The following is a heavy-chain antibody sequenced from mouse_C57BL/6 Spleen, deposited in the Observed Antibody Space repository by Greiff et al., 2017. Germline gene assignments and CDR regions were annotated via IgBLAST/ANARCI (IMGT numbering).Heavy chain of an antibody. J-gene: IGHJ4*01. V-gene: IGHV2-5*01. CDR2: IWRGGST. CDR3: AKKGGYDGYLYSMDY. CDR1: GFSLTSYG. Sequence: QVQLQQSGPGLVQPSQSLSITCTVSGFSLTSYGVHWVRQSPGKGLEWLGVIWRGGSTDYNAAFMSRLSITKDNSKSQVFFKMNSLQADDTAIYYCAKKGGYDGYLYSMDYWGQGTSVTVSS. D-gene: IGHD2-3*01.